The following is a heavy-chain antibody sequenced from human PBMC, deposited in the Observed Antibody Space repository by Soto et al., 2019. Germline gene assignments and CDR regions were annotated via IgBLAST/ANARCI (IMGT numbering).Heavy chain of an antibody. CDR1: GFTFSSYG. Sequence: VGSLRLSCAASGFTFSSYGMHWVRQAPGKGLEWVAVISYDGSNKYYADSVKGRFTISRDNSKNTLYLQMNSLRAEDTAVYYCAKDPRIEAYYYYGMDVWGQGTTVTVSS. D-gene: IGHD5-12*01. J-gene: IGHJ6*02. CDR3: AKDPRIEAYYYYGMDV. CDR2: ISYDGSNK. V-gene: IGHV3-30*18.